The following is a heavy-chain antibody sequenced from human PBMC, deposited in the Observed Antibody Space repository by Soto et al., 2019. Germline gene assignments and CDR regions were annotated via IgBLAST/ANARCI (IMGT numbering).Heavy chain of an antibody. Sequence: QVQLVQSGAEVKKPGSSVKVSCEASGGTFSGHAISWVRQAPGQGPEWMGGLIPLFGTTQHAQNFQEGLALTADKSTSTAYMELTSLRFEDTAIYYCARGPNWGYRFDSWGQGTLVTVSS. V-gene: IGHV1-69*06. J-gene: IGHJ4*02. CDR2: LIPLFGTT. D-gene: IGHD7-27*01. CDR1: GGTFSGHA. CDR3: ARGPNWGYRFDS.